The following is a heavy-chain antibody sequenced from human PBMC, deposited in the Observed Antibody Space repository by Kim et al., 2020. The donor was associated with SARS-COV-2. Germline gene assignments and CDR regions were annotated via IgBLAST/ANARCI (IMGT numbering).Heavy chain of an antibody. Sequence: SETLSLTCAVYGGSFSGYYWSWIRQPPGKGLEWIGEINHSGSTNYNPSLKSRVTISVDTSKNQFSLKLSSVTAADTAVYYCARGGREYGDYYFDYWGQGTLVTVSS. V-gene: IGHV4-34*01. CDR3: ARGGREYGDYYFDY. J-gene: IGHJ4*02. CDR2: INHSGST. D-gene: IGHD4-17*01. CDR1: GGSFSGYY.